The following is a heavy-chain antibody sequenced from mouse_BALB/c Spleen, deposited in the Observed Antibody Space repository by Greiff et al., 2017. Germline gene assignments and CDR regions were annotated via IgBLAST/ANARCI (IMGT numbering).Heavy chain of an antibody. J-gene: IGHJ4*01. Sequence: EVQGVESGGGLVQPGGSMKLSCVASGFTFSNYWMNWVRQSPEKGLEWVAEIRLKSNNYATHYAESVKGRFTISRDDSKSSVYLQMNNLRAEDTGIYYCTRDGYYAMDYWGQGTSVTVSS. D-gene: IGHD2-3*01. V-gene: IGHV6-6*02. CDR3: TRDGYYAMDY. CDR1: GFTFSNYW. CDR2: IRLKSNNYAT.